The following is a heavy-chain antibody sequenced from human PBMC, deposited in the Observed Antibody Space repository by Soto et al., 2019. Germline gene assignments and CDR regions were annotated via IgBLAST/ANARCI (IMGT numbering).Heavy chain of an antibody. CDR3: VGGQYYFDY. CDR2: ISYDGSNK. J-gene: IGHJ4*02. CDR1: GFPFSSYG. D-gene: IGHD3-10*01. Sequence: QVQLVESGGGLVHLGGSLRLSCPAPGFPFSSYGMPWVGEPPGKGLEWVAVISYDGSNKYYADSVKGRFTISRDNSASTLYLQMNSLRPEDTALYYCVGGQYYFDYRGQGTLVTVSP. V-gene: IGHV3-30*03.